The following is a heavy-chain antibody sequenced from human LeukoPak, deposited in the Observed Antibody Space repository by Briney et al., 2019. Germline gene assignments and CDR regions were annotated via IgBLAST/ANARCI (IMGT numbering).Heavy chain of an antibody. V-gene: IGHV4-4*02. Sequence: SETLSLTCTVSGDSTNSLDLWSWVRQPPGKGLEWIGEMYLSGTTHSNPSVKSRVTISIDKSKNQFFLNLSSVTAADTAVYYCAGLVGRYSSGLYYYYFDYWGQGTLVTVSS. J-gene: IGHJ4*02. D-gene: IGHD3-22*01. CDR2: MYLSGTT. CDR3: AGLVGRYSSGLYYYYFDY. CDR1: GDSTNSLDL.